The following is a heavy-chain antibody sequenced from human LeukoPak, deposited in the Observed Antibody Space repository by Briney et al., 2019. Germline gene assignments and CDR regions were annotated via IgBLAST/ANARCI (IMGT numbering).Heavy chain of an antibody. V-gene: IGHV4-4*07. Sequence: SETLSLTSTVSGGSTSSYYWSSIRQPAGKGLEWIGRIYTSGSTNYNLSLKSRVTMSVDTSKNQFSLRLGSVTAADTAVYYCARGGSNFDYWGQGTLVTVSS. CDR1: GGSTSSYY. CDR3: ARGGSNFDY. J-gene: IGHJ4*02. CDR2: IYTSGST.